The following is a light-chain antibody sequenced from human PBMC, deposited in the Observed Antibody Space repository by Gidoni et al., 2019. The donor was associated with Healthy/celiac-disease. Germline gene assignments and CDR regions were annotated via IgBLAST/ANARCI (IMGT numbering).Light chain of an antibody. Sequence: SSERTQDPAVSVAFGQTVRITCQGDSLRSYYAIWYQQKPGQAPVLVIYGKNNRPSGIPDRFSGSSSGNTASLTITGAQAEDEADYYCNSRDSSGNHLEVFGGGTKLTVL. J-gene: IGLJ2*01. CDR3: NSRDSSGNHLEV. CDR2: GKN. V-gene: IGLV3-19*01. CDR1: SLRSYY.